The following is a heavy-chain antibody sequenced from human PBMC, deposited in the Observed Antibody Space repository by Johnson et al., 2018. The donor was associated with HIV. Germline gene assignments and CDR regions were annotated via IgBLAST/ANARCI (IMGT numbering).Heavy chain of an antibody. V-gene: IGHV3-66*01. CDR3: AKGQSSGYPKDAFDS. Sequence: VQLVESGGGLVQPGGSLRLSCVAPGLTVSSNYMSWVRQAPGGGLECVSVIYSGDTTYYADSVKGRFTISRDNSKNTLYLQMNSLRAEDTAVYYCAKGQSSGYPKDAFDSWGRGTIVIVSS. J-gene: IGHJ3*02. CDR1: GLTVSSNY. CDR2: IYSGDTT. D-gene: IGHD3-22*01.